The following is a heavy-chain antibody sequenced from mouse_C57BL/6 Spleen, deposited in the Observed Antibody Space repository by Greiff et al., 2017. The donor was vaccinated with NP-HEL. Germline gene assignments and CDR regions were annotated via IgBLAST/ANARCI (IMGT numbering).Heavy chain of an antibody. Sequence: VKLQESGAELVRPGASVKLSCKASGYTFTDYYINWVKQRPGQGLEWIARIYPGSGNTYYNEKFKGKATLTAEKSSSTAYMQLSSLTSEDSAVYFCARDGWGAYWGQGTLVTVSA. CDR2: IYPGSGNT. CDR1: GYTFTDYY. J-gene: IGHJ3*01. D-gene: IGHD2-3*01. CDR3: ARDGWGAY. V-gene: IGHV1-76*01.